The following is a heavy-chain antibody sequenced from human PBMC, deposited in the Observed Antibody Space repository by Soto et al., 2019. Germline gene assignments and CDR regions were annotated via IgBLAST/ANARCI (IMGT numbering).Heavy chain of an antibody. D-gene: IGHD3-3*01. CDR3: ARDEGLVLHDY. J-gene: IGHJ4*02. V-gene: IGHV1-46*01. CDR1: GYTFTSYY. CDR2: INPSGGST. Sequence: ASVKVSCKASGYTFTSYYMHWVRQAPGQGLEWMGIINPSGGSTSYAQKFQGRVTMTRDTSTSTVYMELSSLRSDDTAVYYCARDEGLVLHDYWGQGTLVTVSS.